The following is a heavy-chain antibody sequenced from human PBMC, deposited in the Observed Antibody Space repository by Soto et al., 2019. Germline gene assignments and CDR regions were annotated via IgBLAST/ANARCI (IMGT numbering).Heavy chain of an antibody. V-gene: IGHV3-48*02. CDR2: IGSSGTTI. Sequence: GGSLRLSCAASGFSFNTYSMNWVRQAPGKGLEWVSYIGSSGTTIYYADSVKGRFTISRDNAKNSLYLQMNSLRDEDTAVYYCARDQYYYDSTGYSHFDYWGQGTLVTVSS. D-gene: IGHD3-22*01. CDR1: GFSFNTYS. J-gene: IGHJ4*02. CDR3: ARDQYYYDSTGYSHFDY.